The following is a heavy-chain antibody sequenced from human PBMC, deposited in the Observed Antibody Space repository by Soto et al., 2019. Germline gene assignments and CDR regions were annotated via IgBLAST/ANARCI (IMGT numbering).Heavy chain of an antibody. J-gene: IGHJ4*02. CDR3: ARHRYDGVVLDY. Sequence: PSETLSLTCTVSGDSISGYYWSWIRQPPGKGLEWIGYLYYSGSTNYNPSLKSRVTISVDTSKNHFSLKLTSMTAADTAVYYCARHRYDGVVLDYWGQGTLVTVSS. CDR1: GDSISGYY. CDR2: LYYSGST. V-gene: IGHV4-59*08. D-gene: IGHD3-10*01.